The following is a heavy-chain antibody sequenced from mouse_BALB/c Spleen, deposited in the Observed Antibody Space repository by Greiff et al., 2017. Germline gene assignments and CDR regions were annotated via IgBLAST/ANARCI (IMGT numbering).Heavy chain of an antibody. CDR3: AREGIYDGYYWYFDV. D-gene: IGHD2-3*01. CDR1: GFSLTSYG. V-gene: IGHV2-9*02. CDR2: IWAGGST. Sequence: VQLKESGPGLVAPSQSLSITCTVSGFSLTSYGVHWVRQPPGKGLEWLGVIWAGGSTNYNSALMSRLSISKDNSKSQVFLKMNSLQTDDTAMYYCAREGIYDGYYWYFDVWGAGTTVTVSS. J-gene: IGHJ1*01.